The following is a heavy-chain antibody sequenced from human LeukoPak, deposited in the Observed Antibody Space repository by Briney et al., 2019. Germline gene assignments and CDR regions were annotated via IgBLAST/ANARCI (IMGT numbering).Heavy chain of an antibody. J-gene: IGHJ4*02. V-gene: IGHV3-23*01. CDR2: IRGSGANT. D-gene: IGHD3-10*01. CDR1: GFTFSSYA. CDR3: AKARLYTSGSYYIFDY. Sequence: PGGSLRLSCAASGFTFSSYAMSWVRQAPGKGLEWVSAIRGSGANTYYADSVKGRFTISRDNSKNTLYLQMNSLRAEDTAVYYCAKARLYTSGSYYIFDYWGQGTLVTVSS.